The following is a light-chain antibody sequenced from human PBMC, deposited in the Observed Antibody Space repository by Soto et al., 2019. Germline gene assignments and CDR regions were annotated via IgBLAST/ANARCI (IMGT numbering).Light chain of an antibody. CDR1: SRDVGGYNY. Sequence: QSALTQPASVSGSPGQSITISCTGTSRDVGGYNYVSWYQQHPGKAPKLMIYAVSNRPSGVSTPFSGSKSGNTASLTISGLQDEDEADYHCSSYTTSSTLLYVFGTGTKLTVL. V-gene: IGLV2-14*01. J-gene: IGLJ1*01. CDR2: AVS. CDR3: SSYTTSSTLLYV.